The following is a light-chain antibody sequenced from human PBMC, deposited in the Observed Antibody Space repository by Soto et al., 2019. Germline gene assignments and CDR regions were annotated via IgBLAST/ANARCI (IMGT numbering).Light chain of an antibody. V-gene: IGKV3-20*01. CDR3: QQYGSSPPYT. J-gene: IGKJ2*01. CDR2: GSS. Sequence: EVVLTQSPGTLSLSPGERATLSCRASQSVSNNYLAWYQQKPGQSPKLLIFGSSDRATGIPDRFSGSGSGTDFHLTISSLEPEDFAVYYCQQYGSSPPYTFGQGTKLEIK. CDR1: QSVSNNY.